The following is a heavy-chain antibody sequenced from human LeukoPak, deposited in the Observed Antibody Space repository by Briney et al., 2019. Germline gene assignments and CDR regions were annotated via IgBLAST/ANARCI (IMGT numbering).Heavy chain of an antibody. D-gene: IGHD1-26*01. Sequence: PGGSLRLSCAASGFTFSRSAMNWVRQAPGKGLEWVSTITDDGSSTYFADSVKGRFTISRDNSKSMLHLQMNSLRAEDTAVYYCARRNSGSYSRGLDYWGQGTLVTVSS. V-gene: IGHV3-23*01. CDR3: ARRNSGSYSRGLDY. CDR1: GFTFSRSA. J-gene: IGHJ4*02. CDR2: ITDDGSST.